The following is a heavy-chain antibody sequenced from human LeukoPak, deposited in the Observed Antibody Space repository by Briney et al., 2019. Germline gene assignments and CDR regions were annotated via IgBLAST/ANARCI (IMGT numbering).Heavy chain of an antibody. CDR1: GFTFSDEY. V-gene: IGHV3-11*03. CDR3: ARSRGAGPGAYFDY. Sequence: PGRSLRLSCAASGFTFSDEYMSWIRQAPGKGLEWVSYISNSGTYTNYADSVRGRFTISRDNAKHSLYLQMNSLRAEDTAVYYCARSRGAGPGAYFDYWGQGTLVTVSS. D-gene: IGHD6-19*01. CDR2: ISNSGTYT. J-gene: IGHJ4*02.